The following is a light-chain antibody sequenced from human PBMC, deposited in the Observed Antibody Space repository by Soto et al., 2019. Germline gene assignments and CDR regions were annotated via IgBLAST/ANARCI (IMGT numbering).Light chain of an antibody. CDR2: AAS. J-gene: IGKJ1*01. V-gene: IGKV3-15*01. Sequence: EMVMPRAPATLSVSAGVRATLTCRASQCVRNKLAWYQQKPGQAPRLVIYAASTWATFIPARFSGSGSVTEFTPTICRRKSEDCAGYDWQQYNSLPWTCGRGTRVDIK. CDR1: QCVRNK. CDR3: QQYNSLPWT.